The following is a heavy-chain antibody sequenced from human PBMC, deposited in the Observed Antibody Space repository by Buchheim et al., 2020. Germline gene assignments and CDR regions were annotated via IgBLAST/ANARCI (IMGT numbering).Heavy chain of an antibody. D-gene: IGHD3-3*01. CDR1: GFTFSSYD. CDR3: ARDRFD. Sequence: QEQMVESGGGVVQPGRSLRLSCVTSGFTFSSYDFHWVRQAPGKGLEWVAGISYDGRSEFYAYAVRGRFTISRDNSLNTLYLQMSSLRREDTAVYFCARDRFDWGQGT. J-gene: IGHJ4*02. CDR2: ISYDGRSE. V-gene: IGHV3-30*03.